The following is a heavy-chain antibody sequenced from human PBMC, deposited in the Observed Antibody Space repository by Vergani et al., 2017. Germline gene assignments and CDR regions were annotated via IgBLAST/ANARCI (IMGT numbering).Heavy chain of an antibody. D-gene: IGHD3-10*01. CDR2: IYPGDSEV. Sequence: EKQLVQSGSETKKPGESLKISCQAFGYIFSNFWIGWVRQRPGRGLEWMGFIYPGDSEVKSNPTFRGQVIFSVDTSVNTAYLQWRSLQASDTAKYFCASGGHGSENGGALQLWGQGTNITVSS. CDR1: GYIFSNFW. V-gene: IGHV5-51*01. J-gene: IGHJ3*01. CDR3: ASGGHGSENGGALQL.